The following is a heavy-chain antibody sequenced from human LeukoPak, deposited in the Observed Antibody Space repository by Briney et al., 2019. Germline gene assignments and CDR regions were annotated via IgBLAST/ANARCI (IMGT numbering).Heavy chain of an antibody. D-gene: IGHD2-2*01. CDR1: VYIFTSYD. Sequence: ASVKVSCKASVYIFTSYDISWVRQAAGQGLEWIGWLRPASGSSGYAQKFQGRVTMTRSTSTRTAYMELRSLTSEDTAVYYCARGPPESTTSDYWGQGTLVTVSS. CDR3: ARGPPESTTSDY. CDR2: LRPASGSS. V-gene: IGHV1-8*01. J-gene: IGHJ4*02.